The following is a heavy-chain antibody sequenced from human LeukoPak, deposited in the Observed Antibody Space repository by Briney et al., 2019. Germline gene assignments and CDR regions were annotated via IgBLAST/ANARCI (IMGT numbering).Heavy chain of an antibody. CDR3: ARHRGGGLENRVSIDY. CDR2: IYYSGST. Sequence: PSQTLSLTCTVSGGSISSGGYYWSWIRQHPGKGLEWIGYIYYSGSTYYNPSLKSRVTISVDTSKNQFSLKLSSVTAADTAVYYCARHRGGGLENRVSIDYWGQGTLVTVSS. D-gene: IGHD1-14*01. CDR1: GGSISSGGYY. V-gene: IGHV4-31*03. J-gene: IGHJ4*02.